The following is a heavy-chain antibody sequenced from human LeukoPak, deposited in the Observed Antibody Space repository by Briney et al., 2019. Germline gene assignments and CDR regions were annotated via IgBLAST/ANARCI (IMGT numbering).Heavy chain of an antibody. J-gene: IGHJ5*02. V-gene: IGHV1-69*04. CDR3: ARDSPGSKQQLVADWFDP. Sequence: ASVKVSCTASGGTFSSYAISWVRQAPEQGLEWMGRIIPILGIANYAQKFQGRVTITADKSTSTAYMELSSLRSEETAVYYCARDSPGSKQQLVADWFDPWGQGTLVTVSS. CDR1: GGTFSSYA. D-gene: IGHD6-13*01. CDR2: IIPILGIA.